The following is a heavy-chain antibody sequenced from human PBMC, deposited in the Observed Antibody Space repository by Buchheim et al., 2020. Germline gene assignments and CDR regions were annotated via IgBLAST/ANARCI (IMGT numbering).Heavy chain of an antibody. CDR2: IWYDGSNK. CDR1: GFTFSSYG. V-gene: IGHV3-33*01. D-gene: IGHD1-26*01. Sequence: QVQLVESGGGVVQPGRSLRLSCAASGFTFSSYGMHWVRQAQGKGLAWVAVIWYDGSNKYYADSVKGRFTISRDTSKNTLSLQMNSLRAEDTAVYYCARARAQWELPEYWGQGTL. CDR3: ARARAQWELPEY. J-gene: IGHJ4*02.